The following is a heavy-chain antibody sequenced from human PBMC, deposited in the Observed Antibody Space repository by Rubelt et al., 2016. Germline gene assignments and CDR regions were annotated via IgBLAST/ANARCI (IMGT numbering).Heavy chain of an antibody. D-gene: IGHD2-21*02. Sequence: GLVKPSETLSLTCTVSGYSISTYYWGWIRQPPGKGLEWIGDIYHSGSTYYNPSLKSRVTISVDTSKNQFSLKLSSVTAADKAVYYCTRAIVVVTARAFDIWGQGTMVTVSS. CDR2: IYHSGST. CDR3: TRAIVVVTARAFDI. CDR1: GYSISTYY. J-gene: IGHJ3*02. V-gene: IGHV4-38-2*02.